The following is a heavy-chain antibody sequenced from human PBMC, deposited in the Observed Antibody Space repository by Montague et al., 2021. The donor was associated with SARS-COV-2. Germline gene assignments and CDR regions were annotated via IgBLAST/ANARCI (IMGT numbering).Heavy chain of an antibody. D-gene: IGHD1-1*01. J-gene: IGHJ1*01. V-gene: IGHV4-59*08. CDR1: GDSMTDSY. Sequence: SETLSLTCTVPGDSMTDSYWSWIRQPQGKGLEYIGYIYISGSTNYNPSLKRRLTISVDTSKNQSSLKLSSVTAADTDVYFCTRLSLGWNTDWGQGTMVTVSS. CDR2: IYISGST. CDR3: TRLSLGWNTD.